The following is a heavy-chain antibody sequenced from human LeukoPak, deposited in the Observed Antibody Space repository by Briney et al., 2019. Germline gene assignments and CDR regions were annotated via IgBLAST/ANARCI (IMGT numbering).Heavy chain of an antibody. D-gene: IGHD3-22*01. CDR2: ISYSVVTI. J-gene: IGHJ4*02. CDR3: AGSYDSIGFSDY. CDR1: RFTSREGY. Sequence: GSPRLSPAVSRFTSREGYTTWIRQAPGKGPGWGSYISYSVVTIYYAAPVKGRFTISRDNAKNSLYLHMNSLRPEDTAVYYWAGSYDSIGFSDYWGQGTLVTVSS. V-gene: IGHV3-11*01.